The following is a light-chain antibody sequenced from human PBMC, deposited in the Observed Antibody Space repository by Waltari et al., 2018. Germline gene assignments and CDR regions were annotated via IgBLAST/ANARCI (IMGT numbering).Light chain of an antibody. CDR3: QQYDISPLT. J-gene: IGKJ4*01. V-gene: IGKV3-20*01. Sequence: EIVLTQSPGTLSLSPGEGATLSCRTSQTIRTTYLAWYQQKPGQNPTPLIYGAFSRATGIPDRFAGSGSGTDFSLTISSLEPEDFATYYCQQYDISPLTFGGGTKVEIK. CDR1: QTIRTTY. CDR2: GAF.